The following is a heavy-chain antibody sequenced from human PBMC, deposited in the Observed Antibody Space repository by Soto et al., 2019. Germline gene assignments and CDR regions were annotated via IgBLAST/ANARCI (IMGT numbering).Heavy chain of an antibody. CDR1: GYTFTSYG. V-gene: IGHV1-18*04. CDR2: ISAYNGNT. Sequence: ASVKVSCKASGYTFTSYGISWVRQAPGQGLEWVGWISAYNGNTNYAQKLQGRVTMTTDTSTSTAYMELRSLRSDDTAVYSCARGVAAAGTALLYGMDVWGQGTTVTVSS. CDR3: ARGVAAAGTALLYGMDV. D-gene: IGHD6-13*01. J-gene: IGHJ6*02.